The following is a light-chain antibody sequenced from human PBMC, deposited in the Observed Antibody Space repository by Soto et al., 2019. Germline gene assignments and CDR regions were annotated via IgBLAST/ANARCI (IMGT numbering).Light chain of an antibody. CDR1: QTISSNN. CDR3: QQYEAYPLT. J-gene: IGKJ4*01. Sequence: EIVLTQSPGTLSVSPGERATLSCRASQTISSNNLAWYQQKPGQAPSLLIYGTSSRATGIPDRFSGSGSGTDFTLTISRLEPEDSATYYCQQYEAYPLTFGGGTKVEI. V-gene: IGKV3-20*01. CDR2: GTS.